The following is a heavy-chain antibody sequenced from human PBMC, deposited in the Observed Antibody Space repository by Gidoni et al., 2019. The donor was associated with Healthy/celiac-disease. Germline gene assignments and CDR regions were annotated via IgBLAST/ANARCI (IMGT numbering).Heavy chain of an antibody. CDR2: SILDSDT. CDR1: GYSFTSTG. J-gene: IGHJ6*02. D-gene: IGHD4-17*01. CDR3: ARSPVTTYFGGYYYGMDV. V-gene: IGHV5-51*01. Sequence: EVQLVQSGAEVKKPGESLKISCKGSGYSFTSTGSAGCARCPGKAWSGWGSSILDSDTRYSPSFQGQVTISADKSISTAYLQWSSLKASDTAMYYCARSPVTTYFGGYYYGMDVWGQGTTVTVSS.